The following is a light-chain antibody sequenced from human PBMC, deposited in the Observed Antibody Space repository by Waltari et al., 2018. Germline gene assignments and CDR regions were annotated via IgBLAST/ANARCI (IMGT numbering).Light chain of an antibody. J-gene: IGLJ3*02. CDR1: RSNIGINY. V-gene: IGLV1-47*01. CDR3: AAWDDTLSAVL. CDR2: MNN. Sequence: QSVLTQPPSASGTPGQRVTISCSGSRSNIGINYVYWYQHLPGTTPKLLIYMNNQRPSGVPDRFSGSKSGTSASLAISGLRSEDEADYYCAAWDDTLSAVLFGGGTNLTVL.